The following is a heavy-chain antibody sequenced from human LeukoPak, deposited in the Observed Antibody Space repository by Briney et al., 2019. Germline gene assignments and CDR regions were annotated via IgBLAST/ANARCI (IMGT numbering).Heavy chain of an antibody. CDR2: ISGSGGST. D-gene: IGHD2-8*01. Sequence: GGSLRLSCAASGFTFSSYAVSWVRQAPGKGLEWVSSISGSGGSTYSADSVKGRFTISRDNSKNMLYLQMNSLRAEDTALYYCAKDRSCTNGICHGDFDYWGQGTLVTVSS. CDR3: AKDRSCTNGICHGDFDY. CDR1: GFTFSSYA. V-gene: IGHV3-23*01. J-gene: IGHJ4*02.